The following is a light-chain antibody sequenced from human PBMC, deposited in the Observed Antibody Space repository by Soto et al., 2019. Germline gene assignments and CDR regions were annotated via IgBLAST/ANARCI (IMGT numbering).Light chain of an antibody. CDR2: KAS. CDR1: QTISSW. CDR3: LQHNSYPIT. J-gene: IGKJ5*01. V-gene: IGKV1-5*03. Sequence: DIQMTQSPSTLSASVRDRVTITCRASQTISSWLAWYQQKPGKAPKLLIYKASTLKSGVPSRFSGSGSGTEFTLTISSLQPEDFATYYCLQHNSYPITFGQGTRLEIK.